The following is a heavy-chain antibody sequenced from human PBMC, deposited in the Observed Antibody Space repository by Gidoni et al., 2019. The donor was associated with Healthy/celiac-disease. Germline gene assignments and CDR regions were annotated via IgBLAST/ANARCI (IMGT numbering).Heavy chain of an antibody. CDR3: AKDAGLMGYQLLYYFDY. D-gene: IGHD2-2*01. Sequence: SSYGMHWVRQAPGKGLEWVAVISYDGSNKYYADSVKGRFTISRDNSKNTLYLQMNSLRAEDTAVYYCAKDAGLMGYQLLYYFDYWGQGTLVTVSS. CDR1: SSYG. V-gene: IGHV3-30*18. J-gene: IGHJ4*02. CDR2: ISYDGSNK.